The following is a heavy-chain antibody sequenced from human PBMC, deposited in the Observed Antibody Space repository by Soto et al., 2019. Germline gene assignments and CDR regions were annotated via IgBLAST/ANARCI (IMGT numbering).Heavy chain of an antibody. J-gene: IGHJ4*02. CDR1: GGSISSGGYS. D-gene: IGHD3-22*01. CDR2: IYYSGST. V-gene: IGHV4-31*03. Sequence: PSETLSLTCTVSGGSISSGGYSWSWIRQQPGKGLEWIGYIYYSGSTYYNPSPKSRVTIPVDTSKNQISLKLSSGTGVDTAVYYCASGRVIEDDYDSRGRQYCFDYWGQGTLVTVSS. CDR3: ASGRVIEDDYDSRGRQYCFDY.